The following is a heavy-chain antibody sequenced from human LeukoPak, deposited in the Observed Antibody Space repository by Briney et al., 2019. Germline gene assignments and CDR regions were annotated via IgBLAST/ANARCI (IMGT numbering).Heavy chain of an antibody. CDR2: INRSGST. CDR3: ARGLRYDSSGYYRYYYYYYGMDV. Sequence: SETLSLTCAVYGGSFSGYYWSWIRQPPGKGLEWIGEINRSGSTNYNPSLKSRVTISVDTSKNQFSLKLSSVTAADTAVYYCARGLRYDSSGYYRYYYYYYGMDVWGQGTTVTVSS. J-gene: IGHJ6*02. D-gene: IGHD3-22*01. V-gene: IGHV4-34*01. CDR1: GGSFSGYY.